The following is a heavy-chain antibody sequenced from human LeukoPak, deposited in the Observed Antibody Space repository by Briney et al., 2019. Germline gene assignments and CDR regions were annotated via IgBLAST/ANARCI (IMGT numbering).Heavy chain of an antibody. Sequence: GGSLRLSCAASGFTFSSYEMNWVRQAAGKGLEWVSYISSSGSTIYYADSVKGRFTISRDNAKNSLYLQMNSLRAEDTAVYYCARGGRYFDWLLGYWGQGTLVTVSP. V-gene: IGHV3-48*03. CDR1: GFTFSSYE. D-gene: IGHD3-9*01. CDR2: ISSSGSTI. CDR3: ARGGRYFDWLLGY. J-gene: IGHJ4*02.